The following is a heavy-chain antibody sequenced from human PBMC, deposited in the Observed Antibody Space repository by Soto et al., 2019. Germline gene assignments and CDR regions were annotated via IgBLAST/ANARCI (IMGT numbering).Heavy chain of an antibody. CDR2: INNSSSYT. Sequence: QVQLVESGGGLVKPGGSLRLSCGASGFTFSDYYMSWIRQAPGKGLEWISYINNSSSYTNYADSVKGRFTISRDNAKNSLYLQMNSLRAEDTAVYYCARTIAAAGGRRYFDLWGRGTLVTVSS. V-gene: IGHV3-11*05. CDR1: GFTFSDYY. D-gene: IGHD6-13*01. CDR3: ARTIAAAGGRRYFDL. J-gene: IGHJ2*01.